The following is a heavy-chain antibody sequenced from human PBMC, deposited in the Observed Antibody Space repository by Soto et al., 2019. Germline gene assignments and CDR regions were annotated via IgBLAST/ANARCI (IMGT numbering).Heavy chain of an antibody. Sequence: PSETLSLTCTVSGDSITSTSYYWGWIRQPSGKGLEWIGCIHYSGSTYYNPSLRSRVTSSVETSKNQFSLKVSSVTAADTAVYYCARRIFSSTSPSYFDYWGEGTLVTVYS. CDR2: IHYSGST. CDR1: GDSITSTSYY. CDR3: ARRIFSSTSPSYFDY. J-gene: IGHJ4*02. D-gene: IGHD6-13*01. V-gene: IGHV4-39*01.